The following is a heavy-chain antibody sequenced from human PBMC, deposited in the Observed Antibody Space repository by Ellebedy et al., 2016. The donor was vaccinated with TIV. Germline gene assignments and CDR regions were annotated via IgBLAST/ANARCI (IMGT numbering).Heavy chain of an antibody. CDR2: ISSHGMTT. D-gene: IGHD1-1*01. Sequence: GESLKISCAASGLIFNSHGMHWVRQAPGKGLEWVAVISSHGMTTYYADSVKGRFTISRDNAKNTLYLQMNSLRVEDTAVYYCVRNNFFMDVWGKGTTVTVSS. J-gene: IGHJ6*03. CDR1: GLIFNSHG. V-gene: IGHV3-30*03. CDR3: VRNNFFMDV.